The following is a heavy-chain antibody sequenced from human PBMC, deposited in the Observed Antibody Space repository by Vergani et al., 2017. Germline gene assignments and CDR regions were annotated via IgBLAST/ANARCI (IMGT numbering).Heavy chain of an antibody. CDR3: AREGYGSSGDYYDQNFDY. CDR2: IKQDGSEK. Sequence: EVQLVESGGGLVQPGGSLRLSCAASGFTFSSYWMSWVRQAPGKGLEWVANIKQDGSEKYYVDSVKGRFTISRDNAKNSLYLQMNSLRAEDTAVYYCAREGYGSSGDYYDQNFDYWGQGSLVTVAS. J-gene: IGHJ4*02. D-gene: IGHD3-22*01. V-gene: IGHV3-7*01. CDR1: GFTFSSYW.